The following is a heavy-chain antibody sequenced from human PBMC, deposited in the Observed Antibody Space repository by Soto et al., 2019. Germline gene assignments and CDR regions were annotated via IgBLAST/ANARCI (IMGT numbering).Heavy chain of an antibody. D-gene: IGHD3-10*01. J-gene: IGHJ3*01. V-gene: IGHV2-5*01. CDR1: GFSLSTNGVG. CDR2: LYWNDDR. Sequence: QITLKESGPPLVKPTQTLTLTCTFSGFSLSTNGVGVGWIRQPPGKALEWLALLYWNDDRRYSPSLKNRLTITKDTSKNQVVLTMTNMEPVDTATYYCAQNERFGDLYFWGQGTMVTVSS. CDR3: AQNERFGDLYF.